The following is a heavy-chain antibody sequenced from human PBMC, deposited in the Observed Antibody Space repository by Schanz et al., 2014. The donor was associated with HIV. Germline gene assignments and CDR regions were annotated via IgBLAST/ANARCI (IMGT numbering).Heavy chain of an antibody. CDR3: ARGLYTHLDY. D-gene: IGHD2-2*02. J-gene: IGHJ4*02. V-gene: IGHV3-7*04. Sequence: EVQLVESGGGLVQPGGSLRLSCAASGFTFSSYWMNWVRQAPGKGLEWVANIKQDGSEKHYVDSVKGRFTISRDNAQNSLYLQMNTLRAEDTAVYYCARGLYTHLDYWGQGTLVTVSS. CDR2: IKQDGSEK. CDR1: GFTFSSYW.